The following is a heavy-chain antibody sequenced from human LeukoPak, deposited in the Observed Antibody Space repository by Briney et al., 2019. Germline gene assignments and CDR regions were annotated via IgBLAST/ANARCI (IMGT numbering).Heavy chain of an antibody. Sequence: SETLSLTCTVSGDSISSSNYYWSWIRQPPGKGLEWIGYSHYSGSTNYNPSLKSRVTISVDTSKNQFSLRLSSMTAADTAVYYCASGAYGSGNFGYWGQGTLVTVSS. J-gene: IGHJ4*02. CDR1: GDSISSSNYY. D-gene: IGHD3-10*01. CDR3: ASGAYGSGNFGY. V-gene: IGHV4-61*01. CDR2: SHYSGST.